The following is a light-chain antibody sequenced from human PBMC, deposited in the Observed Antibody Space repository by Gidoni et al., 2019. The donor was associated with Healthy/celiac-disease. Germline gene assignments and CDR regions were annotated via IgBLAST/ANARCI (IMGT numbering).Light chain of an antibody. Sequence: DIQMPQSPSTLSASVGDRVTITCRASQSISSWLAWYQQKPGNAPKLLIYKASSLESGVPSRFSGSGSGTEFNLTISRRQPDDFATYYCQQYNSYAWTFGQGTKVEIK. CDR2: KAS. CDR1: QSISSW. CDR3: QQYNSYAWT. J-gene: IGKJ1*01. V-gene: IGKV1-5*03.